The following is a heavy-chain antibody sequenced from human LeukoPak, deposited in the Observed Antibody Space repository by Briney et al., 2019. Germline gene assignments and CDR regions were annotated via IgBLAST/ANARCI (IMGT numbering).Heavy chain of an antibody. CDR1: GGSISSGSYY. D-gene: IGHD3-16*02. V-gene: IGHV4-61*02. Sequence: PSETLSLTCTVSGGSISSGSYYWSWIRQPAGKGLEWIGRIYTSGSTYYNPSLKSRGTISVDTSKNQFSLKLSSVTAADTAVYYCARDGTYYDYVWGSYRLPFDIWGQGTVVTVSS. J-gene: IGHJ3*02. CDR3: ARDGTYYDYVWGSYRLPFDI. CDR2: IYTSGST.